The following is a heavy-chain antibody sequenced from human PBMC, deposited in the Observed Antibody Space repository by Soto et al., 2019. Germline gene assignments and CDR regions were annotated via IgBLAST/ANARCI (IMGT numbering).Heavy chain of an antibody. V-gene: IGHV1-18*01. CDR3: AREWDSSSSHYYGMDV. D-gene: IGHD6-6*01. J-gene: IGHJ6*02. CDR1: GYTFTSYG. CDR2: ISAYNGNT. Sequence: ASVKVSCKASGYTFTSYGISWVRQAPGQGLEWMGWISAYNGNTNYAQKLQGRVTMTTDTSTSTAYMELRSLRSDDTAVYYCAREWDSSSSHYYGMDVWGQGTTVTVSS.